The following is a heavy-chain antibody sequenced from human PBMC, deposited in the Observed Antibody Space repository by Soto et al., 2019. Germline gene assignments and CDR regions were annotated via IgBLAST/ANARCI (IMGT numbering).Heavy chain of an antibody. D-gene: IGHD6-19*01. V-gene: IGHV4-59*12. CDR3: AKALSSGWQPFDY. CDR1: GGSISSYY. Sequence: SETLSLTCTVSGGSISSYYWSWIRQPPGKGLEWIGYIYYSGSTNYNPSLKSRVTISVDTSKNQFSLKLSSVTAEDMAVYYCAKALSSGWQPFDYWGQGTLVTVSS. CDR2: IYYSGST. J-gene: IGHJ4*02.